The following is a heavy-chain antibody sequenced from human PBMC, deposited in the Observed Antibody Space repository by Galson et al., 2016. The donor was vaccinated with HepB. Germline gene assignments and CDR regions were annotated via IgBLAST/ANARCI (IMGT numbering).Heavy chain of an antibody. Sequence: SLRLSCAASGFTFSSYWMSWVRQAPGKGLEWVANINQGGSEEKYVDSVKGRFTISRDNAKNSLYLQMSSLGAEDTARYYCVRRLDTEGRIGGWGWGMDVWGQGTTVTFCS. CDR2: INQGGSEE. V-gene: IGHV3-7*01. J-gene: IGHJ6*02. D-gene: IGHD3-10*01. CDR3: VRRLDTEGRIGGWGWGMDV. CDR1: GFTFSSYW.